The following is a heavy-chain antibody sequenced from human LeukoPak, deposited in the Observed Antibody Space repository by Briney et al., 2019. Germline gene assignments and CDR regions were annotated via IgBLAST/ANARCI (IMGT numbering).Heavy chain of an antibody. Sequence: PSETLSLTCTVSGGSISSSSYYWGWIRQPPGKGLEWIGSIYYSGSTYYNPSLKSRVTISVDTSKNQFSLKLSSVTAADTAVYYCARSYCSNISCYRVGYFDYWGQGALVTVSS. CDR1: GGSISSSSYY. V-gene: IGHV4-39*01. CDR2: IYYSGST. J-gene: IGHJ4*02. D-gene: IGHD2-2*01. CDR3: ARSYCSNISCYRVGYFDY.